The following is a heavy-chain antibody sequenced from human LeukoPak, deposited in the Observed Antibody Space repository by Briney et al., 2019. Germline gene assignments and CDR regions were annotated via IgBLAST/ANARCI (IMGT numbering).Heavy chain of an antibody. Sequence: ASVKVSCKVSGKTLSDLSIHWLRQPPGKGLEWLGGSDPEDGERIYAQMFQGRVTMTEDTSIDTAYMELSSLRSEDTAVYYRVTGFTTMAVDYSDYWGQGTLVTVPP. V-gene: IGHV1-24*01. D-gene: IGHD5-18*01. CDR2: SDPEDGER. J-gene: IGHJ4*02. CDR3: VTGFTTMAVDYSDY. CDR1: GKTLSDLS.